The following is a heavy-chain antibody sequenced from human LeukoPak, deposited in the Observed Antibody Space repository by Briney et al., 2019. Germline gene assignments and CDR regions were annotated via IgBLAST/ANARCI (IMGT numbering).Heavy chain of an antibody. CDR1: GFTFSSYS. CDR2: ISSSSGYI. J-gene: IGHJ4*02. Sequence: GGSLRLSCAASGFTFSSYSMNWVRQAPGKGLEWVSSISSSSGYIYYADSVKGRFTISRDNAKNSLYLQMNSLRAEDTAVYYCARDPQPYYDFWSGYVYFDYWGQGTLVTVSS. V-gene: IGHV3-21*01. CDR3: ARDPQPYYDFWSGYVYFDY. D-gene: IGHD3-3*01.